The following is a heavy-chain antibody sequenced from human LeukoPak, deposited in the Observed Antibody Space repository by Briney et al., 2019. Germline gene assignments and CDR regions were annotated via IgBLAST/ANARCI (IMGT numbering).Heavy chain of an antibody. CDR2: ISGSGGST. J-gene: IGHJ4*02. CDR3: AKAGCRSSNCYIDY. CDR1: GFTFSSYA. Sequence: GGSLRLSCAASGFTFSSYAMSWVRQAPGKGLEWVSGISGSGGSTYYADSVKGRFTISRDNSKNTLYLQMNSLRAEDTAVYYCAKAGCRSSNCYIDYWGQGTLVTVSS. V-gene: IGHV3-23*01. D-gene: IGHD2-2*02.